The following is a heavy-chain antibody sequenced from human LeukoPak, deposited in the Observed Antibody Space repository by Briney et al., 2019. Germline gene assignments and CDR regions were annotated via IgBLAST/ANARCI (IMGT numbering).Heavy chain of an antibody. J-gene: IGHJ4*02. CDR2: IYYSGGT. Sequence: SETLSLTCTVSGDSISSYYWSWIRQTPGKALEWIGYIYYSGGTNYNPSLNSRVTMSVDTSKNQLSLRLSSATAADTAVYYCARWLGYYFDYWGQGTLVTVSS. V-gene: IGHV4-59*01. CDR1: GDSISSYY. CDR3: ARWLGYYFDY. D-gene: IGHD3-10*01.